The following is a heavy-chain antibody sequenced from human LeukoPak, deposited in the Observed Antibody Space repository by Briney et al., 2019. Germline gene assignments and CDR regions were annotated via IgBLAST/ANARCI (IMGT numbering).Heavy chain of an antibody. J-gene: IGHJ1*01. CDR3: TRVEQWLVRAYLQH. D-gene: IGHD6-19*01. Sequence: PGGSLRLSCTPSGFTFGDYAMSWVRQAPGKGLEWVGFIRSKAYGGTTEYAASVKGRFTISRDDSKSIAYLQMNSLKTEDTAVYYCTRVEQWLVRAYLQHWGQGTLVTVPS. V-gene: IGHV3-49*04. CDR1: GFTFGDYA. CDR2: IRSKAYGGTT.